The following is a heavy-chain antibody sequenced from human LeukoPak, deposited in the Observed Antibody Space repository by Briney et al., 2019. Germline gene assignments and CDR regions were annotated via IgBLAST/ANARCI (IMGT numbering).Heavy chain of an antibody. V-gene: IGHV1-69*13. CDR2: IIPIFGTA. J-gene: IGHJ4*02. D-gene: IGHD4-17*01. Sequence: SVKVSCKASGGTFSSYAISWVRQAPGQGLEWMGGIIPIFGTANYAQKFQGRVTITADESTSTAYMELSSLRSEDTAVYYCARYGTTVTTQFDYWGQGTLVTVSS. CDR3: ARYGTTVTTQFDY. CDR1: GGTFSSYA.